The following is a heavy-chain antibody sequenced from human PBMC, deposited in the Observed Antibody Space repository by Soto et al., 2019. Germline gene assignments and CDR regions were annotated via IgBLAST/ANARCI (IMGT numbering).Heavy chain of an antibody. J-gene: IGHJ4*02. CDR2: IYYSGST. CDR1: GGSISSGDYY. CDR3: TSAWTKYYYGSGSYFDY. D-gene: IGHD3-10*01. Sequence: QVQLQESGPGLVKPSQTLSLTCTVSGGSISSGDYYWSWIRQPPGKGLEWIGYIYYSGSTYYNPSLKSRVTITVDTSKNQFSLKLSSVTAADTAVYYCTSAWTKYYYGSGSYFDYWGQGTLVTVSS. V-gene: IGHV4-30-4*01.